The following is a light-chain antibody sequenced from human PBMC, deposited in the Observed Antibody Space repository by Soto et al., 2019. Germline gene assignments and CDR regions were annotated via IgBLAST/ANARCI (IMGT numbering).Light chain of an antibody. CDR3: QQSYSTPLMYT. CDR2: AAS. Sequence: DIQMTQSPSSLSASVGDRVTITCRASQSISSYLNWYQQKPGKAPKLLIYAASRLQSGVPSRFSGSGSGTDFTLTISSLQPEDFATYYCQQSYSTPLMYTFGQGTKLEIK. CDR1: QSISSY. J-gene: IGKJ2*01. V-gene: IGKV1-39*01.